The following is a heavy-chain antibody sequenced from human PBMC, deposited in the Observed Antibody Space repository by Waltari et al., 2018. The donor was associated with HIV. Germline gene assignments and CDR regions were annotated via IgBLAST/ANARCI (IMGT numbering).Heavy chain of an antibody. Sequence: QVTLKESGPALVKPTQTLTLTCTFSGFSLSTSGMRVSWIRQPPGKALEWLARIDWDDDKFYSTSLKTRLTISKDTSKNQVVLTMTNMDPVDTATYYCARMGMGYYDSSGYYYALPDSAFDIWGQGTMVTVSS. D-gene: IGHD3-22*01. CDR2: IDWDDDK. CDR3: ARMGMGYYDSSGYYYALPDSAFDI. V-gene: IGHV2-70*04. J-gene: IGHJ3*02. CDR1: GFSLSTSGMR.